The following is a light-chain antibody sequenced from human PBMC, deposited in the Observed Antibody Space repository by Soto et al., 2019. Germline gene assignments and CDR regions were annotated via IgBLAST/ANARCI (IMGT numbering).Light chain of an antibody. V-gene: IGLV2-14*01. CDR1: SSDVGGYKY. CDR2: EVS. J-gene: IGLJ1*01. Sequence: QSALAQPASVSWSPGHSITISCTGTSSDVGGYKYVSWYQHHPGKAPKLMISEVSNRPSGVSTRFSGSKSGNTASLTISGLQAEDEADYYCFSYTSDSTLYVSGSGTKVTVL. CDR3: FSYTSDSTLYV.